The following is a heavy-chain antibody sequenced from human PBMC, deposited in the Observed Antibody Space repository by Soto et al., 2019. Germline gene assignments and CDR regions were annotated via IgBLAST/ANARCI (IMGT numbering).Heavy chain of an antibody. V-gene: IGHV4-59*01. CDR3: ARGRRVEDYYGMDV. D-gene: IGHD2-2*01. CDR2: IYYSGST. CDR1: GGSISSYY. J-gene: IGHJ6*02. Sequence: SSETLSLTCTVSGGSISSYYWSWIRQPRGKGLEWIGYIYYSGSTNYNPSLKSRVTISVDTSKNQFSLKLSSVTAADTAVYYCARGRRVEDYYGMDVWGQGTTVTVSS.